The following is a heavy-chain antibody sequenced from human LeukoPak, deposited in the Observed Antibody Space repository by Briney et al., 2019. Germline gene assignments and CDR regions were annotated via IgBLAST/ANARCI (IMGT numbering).Heavy chain of an antibody. Sequence: GGSLRLSCAASGFTFSSYAMSWVRQAPGKGLEWVSAISGSGGSTYYADSVKGRFTISRHNSKNTLYLQMNSLRAEDTAVYYCAKDGHLTGYCMKGPSGYGMDVWGQGTTVTVSS. J-gene: IGHJ6*02. V-gene: IGHV3-23*01. D-gene: IGHD3-9*01. CDR1: GFTFSSYA. CDR2: ISGSGGST. CDR3: AKDGHLTGYCMKGPSGYGMDV.